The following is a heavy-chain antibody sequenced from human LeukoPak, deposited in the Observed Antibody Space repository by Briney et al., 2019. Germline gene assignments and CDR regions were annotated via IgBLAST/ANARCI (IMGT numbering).Heavy chain of an antibody. CDR1: GGTFSSYA. CDR2: IIPIFGTA. V-gene: IGHV1-69*13. CDR3: ARDSVEFLYDSSGYYAFDI. Sequence: SVKVSCKASGGTFSSYAISWVRQAPGQGLEWMGGIIPIFGTANYAQKFQGRVTITADESTSTAYMELSSLRSEDTAVYYCARDSVEFLYDSSGYYAFDIWGQGTMVTVSS. J-gene: IGHJ3*02. D-gene: IGHD3-22*01.